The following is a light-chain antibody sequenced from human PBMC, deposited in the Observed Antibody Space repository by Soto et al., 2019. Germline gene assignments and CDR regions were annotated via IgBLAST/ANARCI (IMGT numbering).Light chain of an antibody. V-gene: IGKV3-20*01. CDR2: GAS. CDR1: QSVSSSY. Sequence: EIVLTQSPGTLSLSPGERATLSCRASQSVSSSYLAWYQQKPGQAPRLLIYGASSRATGIPDRFSSSGSGTDFTLTSSRLEPDDFAAYYCQQYGSSPPYTFGQGTKLEIK. CDR3: QQYGSSPPYT. J-gene: IGKJ2*01.